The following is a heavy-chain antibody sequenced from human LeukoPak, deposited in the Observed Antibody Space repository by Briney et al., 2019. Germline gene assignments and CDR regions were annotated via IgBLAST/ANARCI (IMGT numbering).Heavy chain of an antibody. CDR2: IYYSGST. D-gene: IGHD5-18*01. Sequence: KPSETLSLTCTVSGGSISSYYWSWIRQPPGKGLEWIGDIYYSGSTNYNPSLKSRVTISVDTSKNQFSLRLSSVTAADTAVYYSARDLGGYTYGYSFDYWGQGTLVTVSS. V-gene: IGHV4-59*12. CDR1: GGSISSYY. J-gene: IGHJ4*02. CDR3: ARDLGGYTYGYSFDY.